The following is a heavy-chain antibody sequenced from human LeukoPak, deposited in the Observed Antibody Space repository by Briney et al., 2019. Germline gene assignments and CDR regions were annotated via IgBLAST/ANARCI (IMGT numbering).Heavy chain of an antibody. V-gene: IGHV1-8*01. CDR2: MNPNSGNT. CDR1: GYTFTSYD. J-gene: IGHJ5*02. Sequence: GASVKVSCKASGYTFTSYDINWVRQATGQGLEWVGWMNPNSGNTGYAQKFQGRVTMTRNTSISTAYMELSSLRSEDTAVYYCARGLRRWFRELTNWFDPWGQGTLVTVSS. CDR3: ARGLRRWFRELTNWFDP. D-gene: IGHD3-10*01.